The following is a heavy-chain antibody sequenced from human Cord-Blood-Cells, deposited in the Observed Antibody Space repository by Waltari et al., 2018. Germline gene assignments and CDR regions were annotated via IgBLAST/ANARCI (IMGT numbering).Heavy chain of an antibody. CDR3: ARDLRYGSGPFDY. D-gene: IGHD3-10*01. J-gene: IGHJ4*02. V-gene: IGHV1-2*02. CDR2: INPNSGST. CDR1: GYTFTGYY. Sequence: QVQLVQSGAEVKKPGASVKVSCKASGYTFTGYYMHWVRQAPGQGLEWMGWINPNSGSTNYAQKFQGRVTMTRDTSISTAYMELSRLRSDDTAVYYCARDLRYGSGPFDYWGQGTLVTVSS.